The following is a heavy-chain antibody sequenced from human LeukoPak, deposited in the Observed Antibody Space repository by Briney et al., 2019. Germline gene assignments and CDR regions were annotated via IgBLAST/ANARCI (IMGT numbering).Heavy chain of an antibody. CDR2: IYSVGST. CDR3: ARLTSGNGLDV. D-gene: IGHD3-3*01. J-gene: IGHJ6*02. CDR1: ALTVSTNY. V-gene: IGHV3-66*04. Sequence: GGSLRLSCAASALTVSTNYMNWVRQAPGKGLEWVSVIYSVGSTYYADSVKGRFIISRDNSKNTLYLQMNNLRPEDTAVYYCARLTSGNGLDVWGQGTTVTVS.